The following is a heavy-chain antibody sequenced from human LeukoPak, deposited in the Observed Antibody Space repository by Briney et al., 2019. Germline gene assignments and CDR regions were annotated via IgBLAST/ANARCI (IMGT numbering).Heavy chain of an antibody. D-gene: IGHD4-17*01. Sequence: GGSLSLSCAASGFSFSGYWMTWVRQAPGKGLEWVSVIYSAGSTYYADSVKGRFTISRDNSKNTLYLQMNSLRAEDTAVYYCARGEDYGDYFDYWGQGTLVTVSS. CDR1: GFSFSGYW. V-gene: IGHV3-53*01. CDR2: IYSAGST. J-gene: IGHJ4*02. CDR3: ARGEDYGDYFDY.